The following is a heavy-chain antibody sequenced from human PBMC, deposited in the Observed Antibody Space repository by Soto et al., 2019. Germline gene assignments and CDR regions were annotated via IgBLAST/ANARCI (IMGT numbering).Heavy chain of an antibody. CDR3: ASAMVRAYYYGMDV. Sequence: NPSETLSLTCAVSGGSISSSNWWSWVRQPPGKGLEWIGEIYHSGSTNYNPSLKSRVTISVDKSKNQFSLKLSSVTAADTAVYYCASAMVRAYYYGMDVWGQGTTVTSP. D-gene: IGHD3-10*01. CDR2: IYHSGST. J-gene: IGHJ6*02. CDR1: GGSISSSNW. V-gene: IGHV4-4*02.